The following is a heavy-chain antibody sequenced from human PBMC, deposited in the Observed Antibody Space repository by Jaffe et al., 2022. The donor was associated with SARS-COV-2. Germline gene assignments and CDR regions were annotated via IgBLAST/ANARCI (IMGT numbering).Heavy chain of an antibody. CDR1: GGSINSADFY. CDR2: IYYSGST. J-gene: IGHJ4*02. D-gene: IGHD6-6*01. CDR3: ARSPYSSSSVGYFDY. V-gene: IGHV4-31*11. Sequence: QVQLLESGPGLVKPSQTLSLTCAVSGGSINSADFYWSWVRQHPGKGLEWIGYIYYSGSTYYTPSLRGRVTISVDTSKSQFSLKLSSVTAADTAVYYCARSPYSSSSVGYFDYWGQGTLVTVSS.